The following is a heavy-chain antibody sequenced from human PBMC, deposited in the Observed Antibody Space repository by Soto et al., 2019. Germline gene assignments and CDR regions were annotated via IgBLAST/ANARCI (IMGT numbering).Heavy chain of an antibody. J-gene: IGHJ6*02. V-gene: IGHV1-69*13. CDR1: GGTFSSYA. D-gene: IGHD1-26*01. CDR3: ARGGGVGATPNGMDV. Sequence: VASVKVSCKASGGTFSSYAISWVRQAPGQGLEWMGGITPIFGTANYAQKFQGRVTITADESTSTAYMELSSLRSEDTAVYYCARGGGVGATPNGMDVWGQGTTVTVSS. CDR2: ITPIFGTA.